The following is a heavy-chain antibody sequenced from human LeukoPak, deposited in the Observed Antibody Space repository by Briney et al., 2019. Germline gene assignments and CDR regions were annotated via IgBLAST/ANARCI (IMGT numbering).Heavy chain of an antibody. Sequence: GGSLRLSCAASGFTFSSYSMNWVRQAPGKGLEWVSYISSSSSTIYYADSVKGRFTISRDNAKNSLYLQMNSLRAEDTAVYYCAAGYYYDSSGYYPPYWGQGTLVTVSS. CDR3: AAGYYYDSSGYYPPY. V-gene: IGHV3-48*04. J-gene: IGHJ4*02. CDR2: ISSSSSTI. CDR1: GFTFSSYS. D-gene: IGHD3-22*01.